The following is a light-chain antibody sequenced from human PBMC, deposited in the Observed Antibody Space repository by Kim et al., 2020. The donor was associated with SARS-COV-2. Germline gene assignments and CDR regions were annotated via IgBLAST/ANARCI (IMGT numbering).Light chain of an antibody. CDR1: KLGDKY. CDR2: QDS. V-gene: IGLV3-1*01. CDR3: QAWDSSTYV. Sequence: SYELTQPPSVSVSPGQTVSITCSGDKLGDKYACWYQQKPGQSPVLVIYQDSKRPSGIPERFSGSNSWNTATLTISGTQAMDEADYYCQAWDSSTYVFGTGTKVTVL. J-gene: IGLJ1*01.